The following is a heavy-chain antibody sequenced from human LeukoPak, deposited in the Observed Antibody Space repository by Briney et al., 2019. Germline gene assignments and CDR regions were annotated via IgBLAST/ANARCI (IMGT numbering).Heavy chain of an antibody. CDR3: ARSRYTGSHFDY. CDR2: INSDGSSL. Sequence: GGSLRLSCAASGFTFSSYWGQWVRQAPGRGLVWISRINSDGSSLSYADSVKGRFTISRDNAKNTVYLQMNSLRADDTAVYYCARSRYTGSHFDYWGQGTLVTVSS. J-gene: IGHJ4*02. V-gene: IGHV3-74*01. CDR1: GFTFSSYW. D-gene: IGHD1-26*01.